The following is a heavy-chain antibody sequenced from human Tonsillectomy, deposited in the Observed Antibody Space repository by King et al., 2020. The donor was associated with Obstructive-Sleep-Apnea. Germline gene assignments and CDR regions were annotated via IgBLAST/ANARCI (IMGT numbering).Heavy chain of an antibody. CDR2: MICSGGST. CDR3: AKGATTMRGFDY. Sequence: VQLMESGGGLVQPGGSLRLSCAASGFTFSSYTMSWVRQAPGKGLEWVSAMICSGGSTYYADSAKGRFTISRDNSKNTLYLTMNSLRAEDTAVYYCAKGATTMRGFDYWGQGTLVTVSS. D-gene: IGHD1-26*01. CDR1: GFTFSSYT. V-gene: IGHV3-23*01. J-gene: IGHJ4*02.